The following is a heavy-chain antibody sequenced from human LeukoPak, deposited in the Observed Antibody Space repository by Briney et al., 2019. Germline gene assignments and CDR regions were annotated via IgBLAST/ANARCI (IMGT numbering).Heavy chain of an antibody. J-gene: IGHJ4*02. D-gene: IGHD2-2*01. CDR3: ARGHWFSRSSCDY. CDR1: GYTFTGYY. V-gene: IGHV1-2*06. CDR2: INPNSGGT. Sequence: VASVKVSCKASGYTFTGYYMHWVRQAPGQGLGWMGRINPNSGGTNYAQKFQGRVTMARDTSISTAYMELSRLRSDDTAVYYCARGHWFSRSSCDYWGQGTLVTVSS.